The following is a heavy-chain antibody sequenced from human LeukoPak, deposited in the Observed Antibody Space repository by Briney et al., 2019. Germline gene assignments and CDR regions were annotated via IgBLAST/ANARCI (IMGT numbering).Heavy chain of an antibody. CDR1: GGSISSSSYY. D-gene: IGHD5-18*01. V-gene: IGHV4-39*07. CDR3: ARVVLEGLGYSYGLTDY. Sequence: PSETLSLTCTVSGGSISSSSYYWGWIRQPPGEGLEWIGSIYYSGSTYYNPSLKSRVTISVDTSKNQFSLKLSSVTAADTAVYYCARVVLEGLGYSYGLTDYWGQGTLVTVSS. J-gene: IGHJ4*02. CDR2: IYYSGST.